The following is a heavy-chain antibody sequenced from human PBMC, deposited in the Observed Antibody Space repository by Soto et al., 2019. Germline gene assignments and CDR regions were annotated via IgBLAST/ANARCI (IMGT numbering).Heavy chain of an antibody. D-gene: IGHD3-16*01. V-gene: IGHV4-30-2*01. CDR3: ARGPPFH. J-gene: IGHJ4*02. Sequence: SETLSLTCAVSGGSISSGGYSWSWIRQPPWKGLVWIGYIYHSGSTYYNPSLKSRVTISVDRSKNQFSLKLSSVTAADTAVYYCARGPPFHWGQGTLVTVSS. CDR1: GGSISSGGYS. CDR2: IYHSGST.